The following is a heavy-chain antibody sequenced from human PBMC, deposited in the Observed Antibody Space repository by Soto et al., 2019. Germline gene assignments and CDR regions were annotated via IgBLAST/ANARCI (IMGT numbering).Heavy chain of an antibody. CDR1: GGSISSGDYY. Sequence: QVQLQESGPGLVKPSQTLSLTCTVSGGSISSGDYYWNWIRQPPGKGLEWIGYIYNSGTTYYNASLKSRXSIPVXXSNNQFSLTMNSVTAADTAVYYCARSLSTINWFDPWGQGTLVTVSS. V-gene: IGHV4-30-4*01. D-gene: IGHD2-2*01. CDR3: ARSLSTINWFDP. J-gene: IGHJ5*02. CDR2: IYNSGTT.